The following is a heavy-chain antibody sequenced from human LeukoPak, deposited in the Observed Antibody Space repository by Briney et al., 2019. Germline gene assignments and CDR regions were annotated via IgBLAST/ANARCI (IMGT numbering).Heavy chain of an antibody. D-gene: IGHD2-2*01. Sequence: SETLSLTCSVSDGSINSGSFYWAWIRQPPGKGLEWIGSVYYSGSTYYNPSLKSRVTISVDRSKNQFSLKLSSVTAADTAVYYWARERLYCSSTSGPGSGFDPWGQGTLVTVSS. CDR2: VYYSGST. J-gene: IGHJ5*02. CDR1: DGSINSGSFY. V-gene: IGHV4-39*07. CDR3: ARERLYCSSTSGPGSGFDP.